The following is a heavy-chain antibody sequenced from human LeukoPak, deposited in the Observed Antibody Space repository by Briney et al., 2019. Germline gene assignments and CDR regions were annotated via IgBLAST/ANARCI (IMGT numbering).Heavy chain of an antibody. D-gene: IGHD2-15*01. V-gene: IGHV4-34*01. J-gene: IGHJ4*02. CDR1: GGSIRNYH. CDR2: INHSGST. CDR3: ATESPGYSYGRDCSGGSCYRTYFDY. Sequence: SETLSLTCSASGGSIRNYHWNWIRQPPGKGLEWIGEINHSGSTNYNPSLKSRVTISVDTSKNQFSLKLSSVTAADTAVYYCATESPGYSYGRDCSGGSCYRTYFDYWGQGTLVTVSS.